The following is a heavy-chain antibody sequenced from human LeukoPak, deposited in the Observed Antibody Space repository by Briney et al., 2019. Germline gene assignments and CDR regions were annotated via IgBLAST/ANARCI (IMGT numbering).Heavy chain of an antibody. J-gene: IGHJ4*02. Sequence: ASVKVSCKASGYTFTSYGISWVRQAPGQGLEWMGWISAYNGNTNYAQKLQGRVTMTTDTSTSTAYMELRSLRSDDTAVYYCARHMAVAGRGLGYYFDYWGQGTLVTVSS. CDR1: GYTFTSYG. D-gene: IGHD6-19*01. CDR2: ISAYNGNT. V-gene: IGHV1-18*01. CDR3: ARHMAVAGRGLGYYFDY.